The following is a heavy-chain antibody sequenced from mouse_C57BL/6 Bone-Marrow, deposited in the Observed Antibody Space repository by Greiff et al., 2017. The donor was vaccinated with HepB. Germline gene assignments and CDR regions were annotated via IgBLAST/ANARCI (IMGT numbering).Heavy chain of an antibody. CDR1: GSNLKAYN. V-gene: IGHV14-2*01. D-gene: IGHD1-1*01. J-gene: IGHJ4*01. CDR2: IDPEDVET. CDR3: ARSGFTTVPDYYAMDY. Sequence: VRLRQLGAGLVKPGASVNCSAQASGSNLKAYNFPWVNQRPKQGLGGIGRIDPEDVETKYAPKFQGKATITADTSSNTAYLQLSSLTSEDTAVYYCARSGFTTVPDYYAMDYWGQGTSVTVSS.